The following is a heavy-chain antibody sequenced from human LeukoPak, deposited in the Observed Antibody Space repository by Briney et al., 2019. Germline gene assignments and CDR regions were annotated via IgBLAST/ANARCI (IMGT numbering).Heavy chain of an antibody. J-gene: IGHJ6*02. CDR2: ISSSSSYI. V-gene: IGHV3-21*01. CDR1: GFTFSSYS. CDR3: ARYSGSYFDPFGTYGMDV. Sequence: GGSLRLSCAASGFTFSSYSMNWVRQAPGKGLEWVSSISSSSSYIYYADSVKGRFTISRDNAKNSLYLQMNSLRAEDTAVYYCARYSGSYFDPFGTYGMDVWGQGTTVTVSS. D-gene: IGHD1-26*01.